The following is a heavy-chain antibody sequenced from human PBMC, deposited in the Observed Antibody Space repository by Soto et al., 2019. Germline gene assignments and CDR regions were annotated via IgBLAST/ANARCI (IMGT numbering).Heavy chain of an antibody. J-gene: IGHJ4*02. CDR3: ARGGSDYGDYGGPGFHFDY. CDR2: IIPIFGTA. CDR1: GGTFSSYA. Sequence: QVQLVQSGAEVKKPGSSVKVSCKASGGTFSSYAISWVRQAPGQGLEWMGGIIPIFGTANYAQKFQGRVTITADESTSTAYMELSSLRSEDTAVYYCARGGSDYGDYGGPGFHFDYWGQGTLVTVSS. V-gene: IGHV1-69*12. D-gene: IGHD4-17*01.